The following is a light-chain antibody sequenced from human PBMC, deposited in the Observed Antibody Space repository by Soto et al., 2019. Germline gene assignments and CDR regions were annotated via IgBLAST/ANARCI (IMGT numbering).Light chain of an antibody. Sequence: EIVMTQSPATLSVSPGERATLSCRASQSVSSNLAWYQQKPGQAPRLLISGASTGATGIPARFSGSGSGTEFTLTINSLQSEDFAVYYCQQFYTWPVTFGGGTKVDI. CDR2: GAS. CDR1: QSVSSN. V-gene: IGKV3-15*01. CDR3: QQFYTWPVT. J-gene: IGKJ4*01.